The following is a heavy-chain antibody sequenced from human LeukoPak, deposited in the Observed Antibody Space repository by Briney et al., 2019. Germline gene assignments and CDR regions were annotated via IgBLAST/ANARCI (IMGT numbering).Heavy chain of an antibody. D-gene: IGHD3-22*01. Sequence: ASVKVSCKASGYTFTSYGISWVRQAPGQGLELTGWISAYNGNTNYAQKLQGRVTMTTDTSTSTAYMELRSLRSDDTAVYYCARAHYYDSSGYPRDYWGQGTLVTVSS. V-gene: IGHV1-18*01. CDR3: ARAHYYDSSGYPRDY. CDR2: ISAYNGNT. CDR1: GYTFTSYG. J-gene: IGHJ4*02.